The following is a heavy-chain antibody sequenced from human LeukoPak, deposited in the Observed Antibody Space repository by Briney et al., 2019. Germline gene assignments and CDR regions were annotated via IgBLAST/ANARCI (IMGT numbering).Heavy chain of an antibody. V-gene: IGHV3-53*01. D-gene: IGHD6-13*01. CDR2: IYRGGST. CDR3: ARDRGAAAGN. J-gene: IGHJ4*02. Sequence: PGGSLRLSCAATGFNVSNNYMSWVRQAPGKGLEWVSVIYRGGSTYYADSVKGRFTMSRDNSKNTVYLQMDSLRAEDMAVYYCARDRGAAAGNWGQGTLVTVSS. CDR1: GFNVSNNY.